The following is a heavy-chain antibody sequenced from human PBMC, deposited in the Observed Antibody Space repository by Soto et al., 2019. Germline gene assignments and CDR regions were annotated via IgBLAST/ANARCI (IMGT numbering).Heavy chain of an antibody. CDR2: IYYSGST. V-gene: IGHV4-31*03. J-gene: IGHJ5*02. CDR3: ARGLVNAMGASNWFDT. CDR1: GGSMSSGGYD. Sequence: KTXESLSVPCTVSGGSMSSGGYDWSWIRQHPGKGLEWIGYIYYSGSTYYNPSLKSRVTISVDTSKNQFSLKLSSVTAADTAVYYCARGLVNAMGASNWFDTWGQGTLVTVSS. D-gene: IGHD2-21*01.